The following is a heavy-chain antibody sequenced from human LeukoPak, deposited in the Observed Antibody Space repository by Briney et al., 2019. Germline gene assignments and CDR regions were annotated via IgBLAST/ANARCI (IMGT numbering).Heavy chain of an antibody. D-gene: IGHD4-23*01. CDR3: AIFYGDKDSDFAY. V-gene: IGHV5-51*01. CDR2: LHPGNSEI. J-gene: IGHJ4*02. CDR1: GYSSPNYW. Sequence: GESLKISCKASGYSSPNYWIGWVRQMSGRGLEWMAILHPGNSEIRYSPSFQGLVTISADKSISTAYLQWSSLKASDTAMYYCAIFYGDKDSDFAYWGQGTPVTVSP.